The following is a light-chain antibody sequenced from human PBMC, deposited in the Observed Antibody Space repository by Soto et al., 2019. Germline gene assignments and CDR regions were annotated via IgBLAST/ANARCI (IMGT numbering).Light chain of an antibody. J-gene: IGKJ2*01. CDR2: AAS. V-gene: IGKV1-12*01. CDR3: QQANSFPHT. Sequence: DIQMTQSPSSVSASVGDRVTITGRASQGISSWLAWYQQKPGKAPKLLIYAASSLQSGVPSRFSGSGSGTDFTLTLSSMQPEECATYCSQQANSFPHTGGQGPKLEIK. CDR1: QGISSW.